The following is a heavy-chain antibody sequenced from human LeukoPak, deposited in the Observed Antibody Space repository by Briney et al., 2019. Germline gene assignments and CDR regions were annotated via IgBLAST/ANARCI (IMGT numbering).Heavy chain of an antibody. V-gene: IGHV4-34*01. CDR1: GGSFSGYY. Sequence: SETLSLTCAVYGGSFSGYYWSWIRQPPGKGLEWIGEINHSGSTNYNPSLKSRVTISVDTSKNQFSLKLSSVTAADTAVYYCARARFLEWPKRYYFDYWGQGTLVTVSS. CDR2: INHSGST. D-gene: IGHD3-3*01. J-gene: IGHJ4*02. CDR3: ARARFLEWPKRYYFDY.